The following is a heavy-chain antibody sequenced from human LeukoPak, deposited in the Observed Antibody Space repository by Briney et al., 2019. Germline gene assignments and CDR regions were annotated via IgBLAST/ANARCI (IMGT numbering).Heavy chain of an antibody. J-gene: IGHJ4*02. V-gene: IGHV3-30-3*01. CDR1: GFTFSSYA. D-gene: IGHD5-12*01. CDR3: ARAGYSGYDSGGYYFDY. Sequence: GGSLRLSCAASGFTFSSYAMHGVRQAPGKGLEWVAVISYDGSNKYYADSVKGRFTISRDNSKNTLYLQMNSLRAEDTAVYYCARAGYSGYDSGGYYFDYWGQGTLVTVSS. CDR2: ISYDGSNK.